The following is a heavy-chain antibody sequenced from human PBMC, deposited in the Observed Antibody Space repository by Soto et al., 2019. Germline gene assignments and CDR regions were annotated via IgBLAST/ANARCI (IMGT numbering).Heavy chain of an antibody. CDR2: VSGSGDST. D-gene: IGHD3-16*01. J-gene: IGHJ4*02. V-gene: IGHV3-23*01. Sequence: GGSLRLSCAASGFTFSNDAMSWVRQAPGKGLEWVSIVSGSGDSTYYADSVKGRLTISRDNSKNTLYLQMNSLRAEDTAVYYCAKWGSSAFDYWGQGTLVTVSS. CDR1: GFTFSNDA. CDR3: AKWGSSAFDY.